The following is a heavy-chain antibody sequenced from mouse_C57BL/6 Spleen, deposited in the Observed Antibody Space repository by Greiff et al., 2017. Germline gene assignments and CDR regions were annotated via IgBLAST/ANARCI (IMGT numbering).Heavy chain of an antibody. Sequence: EVKLVESGGGLVKPGGSLKLSCAASGFTFSSYAMSWVRQTPEKRLEWVATISAGGSYTYYPYNVKSRFTITRENAKNNLYLQMSHLKSEDTAVYYCAREVDDGYDGDYWGQGTTLTVSS. CDR2: ISAGGSYT. D-gene: IGHD2-2*01. CDR1: GFTFSSYA. CDR3: AREVDDGYDGDY. J-gene: IGHJ2*01. V-gene: IGHV5-4*01.